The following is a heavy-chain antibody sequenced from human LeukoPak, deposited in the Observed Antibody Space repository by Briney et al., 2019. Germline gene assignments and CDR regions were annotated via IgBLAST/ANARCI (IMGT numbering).Heavy chain of an antibody. CDR1: GFTFSTYS. J-gene: IGHJ4*02. Sequence: GGSLRLSCAASGFTFSTYSMNWVRQAPGKGLEWVSSITSPVGRMYYADSLKGRITISRDNARSTLYLQMNSLRAEDTAVYYCATDGRSSGWYGFDYWGQGTLVTVSS. CDR3: ATDGRSSGWYGFDY. V-gene: IGHV3-21*01. D-gene: IGHD6-19*01. CDR2: ITSPVGRM.